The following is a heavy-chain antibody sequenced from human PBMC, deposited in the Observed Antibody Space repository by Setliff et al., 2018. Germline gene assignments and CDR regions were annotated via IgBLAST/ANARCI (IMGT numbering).Heavy chain of an antibody. CDR1: GHTLIGYY. V-gene: IGHV1-2*02. Sequence: GASVKVSCKTSGHTLIGYYFHWVRQAPGQGLDWVGWISPYNGHTNYVQNLQGRVTMTRDTSTSTLYMELASLRSEDTAVYYCARAGDAASGRKGVFEYWGQGTAVTVSS. D-gene: IGHD1-26*01. CDR3: ARAGDAASGRKGVFEY. J-gene: IGHJ4*02. CDR2: ISPYNGHT.